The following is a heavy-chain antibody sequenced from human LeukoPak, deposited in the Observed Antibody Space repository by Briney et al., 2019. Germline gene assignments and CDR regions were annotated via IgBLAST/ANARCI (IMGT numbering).Heavy chain of an antibody. CDR1: GFTFSSYW. D-gene: IGHD5-18*01. CDR2: INSDGSST. CDR3: ARDLVQLWSKDF. V-gene: IGHV3-74*01. J-gene: IGHJ4*02. Sequence: QPGGSLRLSCAASGFTFSSYWMHWVRQAPGKGLVWVSRINSDGSSTSYADSVKSRFTISRDNSKNSLYLQMNSLRAEDTAVYYCARDLVQLWSKDFWGQGTLVTVSS.